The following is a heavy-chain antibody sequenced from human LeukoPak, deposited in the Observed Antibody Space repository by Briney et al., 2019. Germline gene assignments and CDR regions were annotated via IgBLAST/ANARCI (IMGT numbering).Heavy chain of an antibody. Sequence: PGGSLRLSCAASGFTFSSNYMSWVRQAPGKGLEGVSVIYSGGSTYYADSVKGRFTISRDNSKNTLYLQMNSLRAEDTAVYYCARAGGFGELLDWFDPWGQGTLVTVSS. CDR1: GFTFSSNY. CDR3: ARAGGFGELLDWFDP. V-gene: IGHV3-66*01. CDR2: IYSGGST. J-gene: IGHJ5*02. D-gene: IGHD3-10*01.